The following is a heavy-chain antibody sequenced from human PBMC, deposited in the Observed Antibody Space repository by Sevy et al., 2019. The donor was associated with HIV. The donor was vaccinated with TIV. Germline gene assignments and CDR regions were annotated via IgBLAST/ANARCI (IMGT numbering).Heavy chain of an antibody. D-gene: IGHD3-10*01. CDR1: GYSFTTYD. CDR2: MNPNSGNT. V-gene: IGHV1-8*01. Sequence: ASVKVSCKASGYSFTTYDINWVRQAPGQGLEWMGWMNPNSGNTALAQKFQDRVSLTRITSMRTAYMEVTGLTSEDTAIFSGAGGGNNVIIPPPELTYYYTGLKFGAKGTRSPSP. J-gene: IGHJ6*02. CDR3: AGGGNNVIIPPPELTYYYTGLK.